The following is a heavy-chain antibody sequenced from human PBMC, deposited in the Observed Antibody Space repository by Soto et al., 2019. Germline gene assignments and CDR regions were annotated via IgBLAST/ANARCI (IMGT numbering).Heavy chain of an antibody. D-gene: IGHD6-6*01. CDR2: ISGSGDRT. CDR3: AKDYSSSSIWRPYFDY. CDR1: GFTFSNYA. J-gene: IGHJ4*02. Sequence: GSLRLPCAASGFTFSNYAMSWVRQAPGKGLEWVSGISGSGDRTYYADSVKGRFTISRDNSKNTLYLQVNSLRAEDTALYYCAKDYSSSSIWRPYFDYWGQGALVTVSS. V-gene: IGHV3-23*01.